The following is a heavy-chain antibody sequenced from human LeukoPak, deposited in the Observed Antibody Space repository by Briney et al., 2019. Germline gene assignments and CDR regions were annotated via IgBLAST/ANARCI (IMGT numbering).Heavy chain of an antibody. CDR2: IHPSGML. CDR3: SRGLDSRKLGY. V-gene: IGHV4-31*03. J-gene: IGHJ4*02. D-gene: IGHD3-22*01. Sequence: SETLSLTCTVSGASFNSDDQYWNWIRQRPGKGLEWIGSIHPSGMLYDNASLGIRITMSRDTSKMQFSINLNSVTAADTSVYFCSRGLDSRKLGYWGQGILVTVSS. CDR1: GASFNSDDQY.